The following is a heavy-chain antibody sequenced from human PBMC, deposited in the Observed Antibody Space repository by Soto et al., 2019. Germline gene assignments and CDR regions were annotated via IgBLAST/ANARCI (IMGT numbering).Heavy chain of an antibody. D-gene: IGHD2-15*01. V-gene: IGHV4-30-2*06. J-gene: IGHJ4*02. CDR2: LSRLETN. CDR3: VRGGGYDSFDF. Sequence: SEPLSLTCSVSGLTASYRSYSFHWTRQSHGRAQELLAYLSRLETNHYNRSFRSRLSLSIDRTRNQYFLSPSSIAAADTAVNYCVRGGGYDSFDFWGQGIQVT. CDR1: GLTASYRSYS.